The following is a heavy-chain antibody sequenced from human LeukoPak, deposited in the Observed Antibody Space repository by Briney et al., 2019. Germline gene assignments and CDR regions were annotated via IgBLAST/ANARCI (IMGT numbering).Heavy chain of an antibody. V-gene: IGHV4-59*01. D-gene: IGHD1-1*01. Sequence: SETLSLTCTVSGGSISSYYWSWIRQPPGKGLDWIGHIYGSGSTNYNPSLKSRVTLSVDTSKNQFSLKLSSVTAADTAVYYCAREGTSGTHLNWFDPWGQGTTVSVSS. CDR2: IYGSGST. CDR1: GGSISSYY. J-gene: IGHJ5*01. CDR3: AREGTSGTHLNWFDP.